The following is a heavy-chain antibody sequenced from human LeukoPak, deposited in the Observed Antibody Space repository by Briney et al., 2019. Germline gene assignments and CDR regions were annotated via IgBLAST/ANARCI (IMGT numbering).Heavy chain of an antibody. CDR1: GGTFSSYA. J-gene: IGHJ5*02. CDR2: IIPIFGTA. Sequence: ASVNVSCKASGGTFSSYAISWVRQAPGQGLEWMGGIIPIFGTANYAQKFQGRVTITADKSTSTAYMELSSLRSEDPAVYYCARESTIVRGVISRWFDPWGQGTLVTVSS. D-gene: IGHD3-10*01. V-gene: IGHV1-69*06. CDR3: ARESTIVRGVISRWFDP.